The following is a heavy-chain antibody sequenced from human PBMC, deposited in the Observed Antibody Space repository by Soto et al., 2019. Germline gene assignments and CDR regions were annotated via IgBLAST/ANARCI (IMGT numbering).Heavy chain of an antibody. D-gene: IGHD4-17*01. J-gene: IGHJ3*01. CDR3: AHPRGYGVFDAYDF. CDR2: ISAGGGST. V-gene: IGHV3-23*01. CDR1: GFTFSTYA. Sequence: GGSLRLSCAASGFTFSTYAMSWVRQAPGKGLEWVSAISAGGGSTYYADSVNGRFTISRDNSINMLYLQMNSLRTEDTAVYYCAHPRGYGVFDAYDFWGQGAMVTVS.